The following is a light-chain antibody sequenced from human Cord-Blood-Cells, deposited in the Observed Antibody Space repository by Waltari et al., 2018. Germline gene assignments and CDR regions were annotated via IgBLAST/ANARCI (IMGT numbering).Light chain of an antibody. V-gene: IGLV2-14*01. CDR2: EVS. CDR3: SSYTSSSTL. J-gene: IGLJ3*02. CDR1: SSDVGCSNH. Sequence: QSALPQPASVSGSPGQSTTLSCTGTSSDVGCSNHVSWYQQHPGKAPKLMIYEVSNRPSGVSNRFSGSKSGNTASLTISGLQAEDEADYYCSSYTSSSTLFGGGTKLTVL.